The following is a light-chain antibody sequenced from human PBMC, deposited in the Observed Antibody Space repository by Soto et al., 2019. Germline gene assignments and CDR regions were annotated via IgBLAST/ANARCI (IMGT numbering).Light chain of an antibody. CDR3: CSYAGSSTYV. Sequence: QCVLTKPASVSGSPGRSITISCTGTSSDVGSYNLVSWYQQHPGKAPKLMIYEGSKRPSGVSNRFSGSKSGNTASLTISGLQAEDEADYYCCSYAGSSTYVFGTGTKVTVL. V-gene: IGLV2-23*01. CDR1: SSDVGSYNL. CDR2: EGS. J-gene: IGLJ1*01.